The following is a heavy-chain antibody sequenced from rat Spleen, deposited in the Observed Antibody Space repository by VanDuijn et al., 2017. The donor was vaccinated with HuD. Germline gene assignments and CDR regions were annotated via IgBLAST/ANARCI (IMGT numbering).Heavy chain of an antibody. V-gene: IGHV2S1*01. CDR2: MHNGGKS. CDR3: TRDHGYYSVHYFDY. Sequence: QVQLKETGPDLVQLTQTLSITCPVSGFSLTTYNVHWVRQPPGMGLEWLGRMHNGGKSYYNSPLKSRLSISRDTSKSQVYLKMNSLQTEDTATYYCTRDHGYYSVHYFDYWGQGVMVTVSS. D-gene: IGHD1-1*01. CDR1: GFSLTTYN. J-gene: IGHJ2*01.